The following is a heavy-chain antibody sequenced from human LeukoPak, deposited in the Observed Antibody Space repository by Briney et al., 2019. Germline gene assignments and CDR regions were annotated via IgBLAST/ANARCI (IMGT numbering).Heavy chain of an antibody. Sequence: GGSLRLSCAASGFTFSSYAMNWVRQAPGKGLEWVSSLSSSSSYIYYADSVKGRFTISRDNAKNSLYLQMNSLRAEDTAVYYCARGGGAYYYMAVWGKGTTVTVSS. J-gene: IGHJ6*03. CDR2: LSSSSSYI. V-gene: IGHV3-21*01. CDR3: ARGGGAYYYMAV. D-gene: IGHD3-16*01. CDR1: GFTFSSYA.